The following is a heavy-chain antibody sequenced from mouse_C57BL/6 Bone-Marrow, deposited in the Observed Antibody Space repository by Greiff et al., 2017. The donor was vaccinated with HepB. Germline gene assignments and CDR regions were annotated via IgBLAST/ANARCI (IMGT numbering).Heavy chain of an antibody. J-gene: IGHJ1*03. D-gene: IGHD1-1*01. CDR1: GFTFSDYG. V-gene: IGHV5-15*01. Sequence: EVMLVESGGGLVQPGGSLKLSCAASGFTFSDYGMAWVRQAPRKGPEWVAFISNLAYSIYYADTVTGRFTISRENAKNTLYLEMSSLRSEDTAMYYCARRCDYYGSSPWYFDVWGTGTTVTVSA. CDR2: ISNLAYSI. CDR3: ARRCDYYGSSPWYFDV.